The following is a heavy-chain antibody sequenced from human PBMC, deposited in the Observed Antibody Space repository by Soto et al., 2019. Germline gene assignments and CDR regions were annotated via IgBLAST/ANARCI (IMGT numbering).Heavy chain of an antibody. CDR1: GFSVSSNY. V-gene: IGHV3-53*02. Sequence: VQLVETGGGLIQPGGPLRLSCAASGFSVSSNYMSWVRQAPGKGLEWVSVIHSTGSKYYADSVKGRFIISRDNSKNTLYLEMNSLRAEDTAVYYCARSVVVVIRTFNWYFDLWGRGTLVTVSS. J-gene: IGHJ2*01. D-gene: IGHD3-22*01. CDR3: ARSVVVVIRTFNWYFDL. CDR2: IHSTGSK.